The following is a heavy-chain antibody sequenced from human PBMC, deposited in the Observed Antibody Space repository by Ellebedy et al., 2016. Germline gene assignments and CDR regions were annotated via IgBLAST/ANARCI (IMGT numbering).Heavy chain of an antibody. CDR3: ARKRDGTYIDY. J-gene: IGHJ4*02. CDR1: GGSISRYY. Sequence: SETLSLXXTVSGGSISRYYWSWIRQPPGKGLEWIGHISYSGNTNYNPSLTSRVTISLDTSENQFSLKLTSVTAADTAVYYCARKRDGTYIDYWGQGTLVTVSS. CDR2: ISYSGNT. D-gene: IGHD2-15*01. V-gene: IGHV4-59*01.